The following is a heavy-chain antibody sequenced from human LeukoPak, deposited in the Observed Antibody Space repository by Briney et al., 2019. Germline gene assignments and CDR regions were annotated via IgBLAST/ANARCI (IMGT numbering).Heavy chain of an antibody. CDR1: GFSLSGYW. D-gene: IGHD4-17*01. Sequence: QPGGSLRLSCVASGFSLSGYWMYWVRQAPGKGLEWVANIRQDGSEKYYVDSVKGRFTISRDNAKNSLYLQMNSLRAEDTAVYYCARGGWEVTTALYYFDYWGQGTLVTVSS. CDR2: IRQDGSEK. CDR3: ARGGWEVTTALYYFDY. V-gene: IGHV3-7*01. J-gene: IGHJ4*02.